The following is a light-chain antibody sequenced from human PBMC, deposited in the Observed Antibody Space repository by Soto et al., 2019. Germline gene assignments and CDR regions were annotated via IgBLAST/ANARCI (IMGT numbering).Light chain of an antibody. J-gene: IGKJ2*03. Sequence: DIQMTQSPSSLSASVGDRVTITCQASQDISNYVNWYQHKPGKAPKLLIYDVSNLETGVPSRFSGNGSETYFHFTISSLQPEDIATYYCHHYASLPYSLGQGTKLEIK. V-gene: IGKV1-33*01. CDR3: HHYASLPYS. CDR2: DVS. CDR1: QDISNY.